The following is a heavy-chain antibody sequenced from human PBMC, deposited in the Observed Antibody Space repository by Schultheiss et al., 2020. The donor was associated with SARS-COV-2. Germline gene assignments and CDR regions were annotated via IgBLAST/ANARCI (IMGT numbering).Heavy chain of an antibody. CDR2: IYYSGST. V-gene: IGHV4-59*12. D-gene: IGHD3-10*01. CDR3: ARERGYGSEAFDY. Sequence: SETLSLTCAVYGGSFSGYYWTWIRQPPGKGLEWIGYIYYSGSTYYNPSLKSRVTISVDTSKNQFSLKLSSVTAADTAVYYCARERGYGSEAFDYWGQGTLVTVSS. CDR1: GGSFSGYY. J-gene: IGHJ4*02.